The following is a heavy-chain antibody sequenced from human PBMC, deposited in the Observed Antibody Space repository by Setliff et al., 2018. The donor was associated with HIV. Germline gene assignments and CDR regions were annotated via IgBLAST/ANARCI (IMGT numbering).Heavy chain of an antibody. CDR1: GGSIRSHY. D-gene: IGHD5-18*01. Sequence: PSETLSLTCTVSGGSIRSHYWSWIREPPGKGLEWIGYIYYSGSTNYNPSLKSRVTISVDTSKNQFSLRLSSATAADTAVYYCARVPRQLLKGAAAYFDYWGQGILVTVSS. CDR3: ARVPRQLLKGAAAYFDY. CDR2: IYYSGST. V-gene: IGHV4-59*11. J-gene: IGHJ4*02.